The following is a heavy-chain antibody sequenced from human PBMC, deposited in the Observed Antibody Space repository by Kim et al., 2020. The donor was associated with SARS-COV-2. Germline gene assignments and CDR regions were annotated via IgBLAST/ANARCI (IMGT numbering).Heavy chain of an antibody. J-gene: IGHJ4*02. CDR1: GFIFSKYW. CDR2: ISSDGSFT. V-gene: IGHV3-74*01. D-gene: IGHD2-21*01. CDR3: AHFGFETLLSL. Sequence: GGSLRLSCEGSGFIFSKYWMHWVRQAPGKGLVWVSRISSDGSFTGYADSVKGRFTISRDNAKNTLYLQMNSLRGEDTAVYYCAHFGFETLLSLWGQGTLVTVSS.